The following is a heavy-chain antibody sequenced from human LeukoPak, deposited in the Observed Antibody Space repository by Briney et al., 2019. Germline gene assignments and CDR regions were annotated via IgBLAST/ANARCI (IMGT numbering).Heavy chain of an antibody. CDR2: INTNTGNP. J-gene: IGHJ4*02. CDR1: GYTFTSYA. V-gene: IGHV7-4-1*02. CDR3: ARDGGDTAMVIVEYFDY. Sequence: ASVKVSCKASGYTFTSYAMNWVRQAPGQGLEWMGWINTNTGNPTYAQGFTGRFVFSLDTSVSTAYLQISSLKAEDTAVYYRARDGGDTAMVIVEYFDYWGQGTLVTVSS. D-gene: IGHD5-18*01.